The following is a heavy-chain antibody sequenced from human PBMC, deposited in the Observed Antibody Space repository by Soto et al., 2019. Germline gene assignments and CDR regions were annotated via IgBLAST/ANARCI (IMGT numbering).Heavy chain of an antibody. Sequence: GWSLRLSCEASGFVFTNFWMHWVRHVPGKGLVWVARIDTSGHSTNYAESVKGRFTISRENAKNTVSLQMNSLRVEDTGVYYCAKDSWYFDLWSQGSQVPVSS. D-gene: IGHD6-13*01. V-gene: IGHV3-74*01. J-gene: IGHJ4*02. CDR1: GFVFTNFW. CDR3: AKDSWYFDL. CDR2: IDTSGHST.